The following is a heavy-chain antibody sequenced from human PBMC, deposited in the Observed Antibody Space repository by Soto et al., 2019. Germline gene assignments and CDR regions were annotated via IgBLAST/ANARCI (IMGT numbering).Heavy chain of an antibody. CDR2: IWYDGSNK. V-gene: IGHV3-33*01. J-gene: IGHJ4*02. D-gene: IGHD4-17*01. CDR1: GFTFSSYG. Sequence: QVQLVESGGGVVQPGRSLRHSCAASGFTFSSYGMHWVRQAPGKGLEWVAVIWYDGSNKYYADSVKGRFTISRDNSKNTLYLQMNSLRAEDTAVYYCARDRGGTTLAKDYWGQGTLVSVSS. CDR3: ARDRGGTTLAKDY.